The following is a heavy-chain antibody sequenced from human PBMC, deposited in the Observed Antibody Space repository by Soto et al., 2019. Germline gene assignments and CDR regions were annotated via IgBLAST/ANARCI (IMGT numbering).Heavy chain of an antibody. J-gene: IGHJ1*01. CDR1: GFAFSSYA. Sequence: EVQLLESGGGLVQPGGSLRLSCVASGFAFSSYAMSWVRQAPGKGLEWVSAIIASGGSTYYANSVMGRFTISRDNSKNKLYLKMNSLGAEDTAFFYCANGPVPDYGAYGSCVFQHCGEGTLVTVSS. CDR3: ANGPVPDYGAYGSCVFQH. V-gene: IGHV3-23*01. CDR2: IIASGGST. D-gene: IGHD4-17*01.